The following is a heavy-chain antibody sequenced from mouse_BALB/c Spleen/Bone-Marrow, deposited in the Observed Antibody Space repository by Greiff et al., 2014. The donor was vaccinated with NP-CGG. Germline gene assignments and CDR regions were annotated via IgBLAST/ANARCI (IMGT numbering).Heavy chain of an antibody. V-gene: IGHV1-7*01. CDR1: GYTFTSYW. CDR2: INPSTGYT. J-gene: IGHJ3*01. CDR3: ARRLNWDWFAT. Sequence: VKLQESGAELAKPGASVKMSCKASGYTFTSYWMHWVKQRPGQGLEWIGYINPSTGYTDYNQKFKDKATLTADKSSSTAYMRLSSLTSEDSAVYYCARRLNWDWFATGAKGLWSLSLQ. D-gene: IGHD4-1*01.